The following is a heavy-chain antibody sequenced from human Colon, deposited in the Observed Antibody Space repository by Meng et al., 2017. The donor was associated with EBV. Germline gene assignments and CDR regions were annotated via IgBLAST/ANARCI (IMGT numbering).Heavy chain of an antibody. CDR1: GGSFSGYV. CDR2: VSHPGSA. D-gene: IGHD3-9*01. CDR3: ARVPTTGYKDH. J-gene: IGHJ4*02. Sequence: QVLLPQFGACLLKPSETLSLPCTVNGGSFSGYVWSWVRQPPGKGMEWIGEVSHPGSANHNPSLKSRVTISVDASEKQFSLRLTSVTAADSAVYYCARVPTTGYKDHWGQGTLVTVSS. V-gene: IGHV4-34*01.